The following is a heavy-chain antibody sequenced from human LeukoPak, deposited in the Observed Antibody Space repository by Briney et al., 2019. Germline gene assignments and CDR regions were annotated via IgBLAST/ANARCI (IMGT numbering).Heavy chain of an antibody. J-gene: IGHJ4*02. CDR2: INHSGST. V-gene: IGHV4-34*01. CDR1: GGSFSGYY. D-gene: IGHD2-2*01. CDR3: ARGVGVVPAASLFDY. Sequence: SETLSLTCAVYGGSFSGYYWSWLRQPPGKGLEWMGEINHSGSTNYNPSLKSRVTISVDTSKNQSSLKLSSVTAADTAVYYCARGVGVVPAASLFDYWGQGTLVTVSS.